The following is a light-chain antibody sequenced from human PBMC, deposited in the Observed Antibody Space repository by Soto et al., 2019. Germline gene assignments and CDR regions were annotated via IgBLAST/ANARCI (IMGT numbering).Light chain of an antibody. CDR2: EVT. V-gene: IGLV2-8*01. CDR3: SSFSGFSTV. J-gene: IGLJ1*01. Sequence: QSVLTQPPSASGSPGQSVTISCTGTSSDVGGYNYVSWYQQHPGKAPRLVIYEVTKRPSGVPDRFSGSKSGNTASLTVSGLQADDEADYYCSSFSGFSTVFGTGTKVTV. CDR1: SSDVGGYNY.